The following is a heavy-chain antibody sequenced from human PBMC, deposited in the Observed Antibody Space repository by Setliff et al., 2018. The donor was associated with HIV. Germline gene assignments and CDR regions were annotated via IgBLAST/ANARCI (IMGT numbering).Heavy chain of an antibody. V-gene: IGHV4-39*02. J-gene: IGHJ4*02. CDR3: TREGRGDPAMATTRIDY. CDR1: GDSISSGSYF. CDR2: IYYTGFA. D-gene: IGHD1-1*01. Sequence: PSETLSLTCSVSGDSISSGSYFWGWIRQTPGKGLEWIGNIYYTGFAYYNPSLKSRVTISLDTSKTHFFLNLTSLTDADTAVYFCTREGRGDPAMATTRIDYWGQGKLVTV.